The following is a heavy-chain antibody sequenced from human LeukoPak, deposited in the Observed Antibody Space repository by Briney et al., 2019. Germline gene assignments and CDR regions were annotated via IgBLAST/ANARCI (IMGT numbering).Heavy chain of an antibody. CDR2: IYYSGST. J-gene: IGHJ4*02. Sequence: SETLSLTCTVSGGSISSSSYYWGWIRQSPGKGLEWIGSIYYSGSTYYNPSLKSRVTISVDTSKNQFSLKLSSVTAADTAVYYCARERAPDFSGKPFYFDYWGQGTLVTVSS. D-gene: IGHD1-26*01. CDR3: ARERAPDFSGKPFYFDY. CDR1: GGSISSSSYY. V-gene: IGHV4-39*07.